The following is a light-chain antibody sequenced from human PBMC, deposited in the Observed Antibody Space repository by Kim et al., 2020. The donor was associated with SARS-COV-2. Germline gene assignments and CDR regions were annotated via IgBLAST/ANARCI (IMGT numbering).Light chain of an antibody. Sequence: LGQKVRITCQGDSRRSYYASWYQQKPGQAPVLVIYGKNNRPSGIPDRFSGSSSGNTASLTITGAQAEDEADYYCNSRDSSGNHWVFGGGTQLTVL. V-gene: IGLV3-19*01. J-gene: IGLJ3*02. CDR1: SRRSYY. CDR2: GKN. CDR3: NSRDSSGNHWV.